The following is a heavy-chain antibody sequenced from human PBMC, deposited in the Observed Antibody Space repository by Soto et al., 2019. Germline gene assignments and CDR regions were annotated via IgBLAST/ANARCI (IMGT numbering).Heavy chain of an antibody. J-gene: IGHJ4*02. CDR1: GFTFSSYG. CDR3: ARPLWFGELTPLL. D-gene: IGHD3-10*01. V-gene: IGHV3-33*01. Sequence: QVQLVESGGGVVQPGRSLRLSCAASGFTFSSYGMHWVRQAPGKGLEWVAVIWYDGSNKYYADSVKGRFTISRDNSKSTLYLQMNSLRAEDTAVYYCARPLWFGELTPLLWGQGTLVTVSS. CDR2: IWYDGSNK.